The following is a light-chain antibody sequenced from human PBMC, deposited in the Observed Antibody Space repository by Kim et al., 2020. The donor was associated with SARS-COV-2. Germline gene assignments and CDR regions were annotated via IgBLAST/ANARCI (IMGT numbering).Light chain of an antibody. J-gene: IGKJ1*01. CDR2: RTS. Sequence: ASAGDRVTITCRASQSVSGWLNWYQPKPGKAPHLLIYRTSILQSEVPPRFSGSASGTDFTLTIDSLQPEDFATYYCQQSYDFPRTFGQGTKVDIK. CDR3: QQSYDFPRT. V-gene: IGKV1-39*01. CDR1: QSVSGW.